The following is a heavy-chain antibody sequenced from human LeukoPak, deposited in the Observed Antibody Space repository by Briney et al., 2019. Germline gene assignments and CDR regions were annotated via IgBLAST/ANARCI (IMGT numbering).Heavy chain of an antibody. J-gene: IGHJ3*02. V-gene: IGHV4-59*01. CDR1: GGSINTYY. Sequence: SETLSLTCAVSGGSINTYYWAWIRQPPGKGLEWIGYLDYDGNTNYNPSLKGRVTISVDTSKTQLSLKLASVTAEDTAVYYCARHPRVLRYFDWSTDAFDIWGQGTMVTVSS. CDR3: ARHPRVLRYFDWSTDAFDI. D-gene: IGHD3-9*01. CDR2: LDYDGNT.